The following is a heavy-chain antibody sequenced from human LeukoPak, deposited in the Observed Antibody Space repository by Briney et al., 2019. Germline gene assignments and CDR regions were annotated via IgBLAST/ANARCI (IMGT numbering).Heavy chain of an antibody. CDR1: GFTFSSYS. J-gene: IGHJ4*02. Sequence: GGSLRLSCAASGFTFSSYSMNWVRQAPGKGLKWVSYISSSSSTIYYADSVKGRFTISRDNAKNSLYLQMNSLRAEDTAVYYCASFMVPEDYWGQGTLVTVSS. D-gene: IGHD3-10*01. CDR3: ASFMVPEDY. CDR2: ISSSSSTI. V-gene: IGHV3-48*04.